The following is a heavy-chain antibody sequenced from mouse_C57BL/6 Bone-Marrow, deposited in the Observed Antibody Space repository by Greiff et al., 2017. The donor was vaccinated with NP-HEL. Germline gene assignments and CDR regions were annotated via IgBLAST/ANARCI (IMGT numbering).Heavy chain of an antibody. V-gene: IGHV1-81*01. CDR1: GYTFTSYG. CDR3: ARRDYGSSYNDY. CDR2: IYPRSGNT. J-gene: IGHJ2*01. D-gene: IGHD1-1*01. Sequence: QVQLQQSGAELARPGASVTLSCKASGYTFTSYGISWVKQRTGQGLEWIGEIYPRSGNTYYNEKFKGKATLTADKSSSTAYMELRSLTSENSAVYFCARRDYGSSYNDYWGQGTTLTVSS.